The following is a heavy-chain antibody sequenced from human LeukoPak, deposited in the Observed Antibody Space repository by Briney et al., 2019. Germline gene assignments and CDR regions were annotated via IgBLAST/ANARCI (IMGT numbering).Heavy chain of an antibody. CDR1: GCSISSSSYY. D-gene: IGHD6-19*01. V-gene: IGHV4-39*01. CDR2: IYYSGST. J-gene: IGHJ4*02. Sequence: SETLSLTCTVSGCSISSSSYYWGGIRQPPGKGLEWIGSIYYSGSTYYNPSLKSRVTISVDTSKNQFSLKLSSVTAADTAVYYCARHPLSGIAVAGRNPDYWGQGTLVSVSS. CDR3: ARHPLSGIAVAGRNPDY.